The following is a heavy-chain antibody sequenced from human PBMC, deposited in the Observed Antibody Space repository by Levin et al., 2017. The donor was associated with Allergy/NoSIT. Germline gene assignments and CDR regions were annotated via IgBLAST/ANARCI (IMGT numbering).Heavy chain of an antibody. CDR2: VHYSGTT. CDR1: GGSISTYY. J-gene: IGHJ5*02. V-gene: IGHV4-59*08. D-gene: IGHD1-1*01. CDR3: ARHRHWNDNRFNWFDP. Sequence: SQTLSLTCTVSGGSISTYYWSWIRQPPGKGLEWIAYVHYSGTTNYNPSLKSRVTISVDTSENQFSLKLSSVTAADTALYYCARHRHWNDNRFNWFDPWGQGTLVTVSS.